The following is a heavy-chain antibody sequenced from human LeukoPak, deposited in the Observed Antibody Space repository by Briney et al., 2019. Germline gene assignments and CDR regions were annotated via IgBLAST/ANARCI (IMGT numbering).Heavy chain of an antibody. Sequence: SETLSLTCTVSGGSISSGGYYWSWIRQHPGKGLEWIGYIYYSGSTYYNPSLKSRVTISVDTSKNQFSLKLSSVTAADTAVYYCARERFYVDGDYVAPYYFDYWGQGTLVTVSS. CDR2: IYYSGST. CDR3: ARERFYVDGDYVAPYYFDY. D-gene: IGHD4-17*01. J-gene: IGHJ4*02. CDR1: GGSISSGGYY. V-gene: IGHV4-30-4*08.